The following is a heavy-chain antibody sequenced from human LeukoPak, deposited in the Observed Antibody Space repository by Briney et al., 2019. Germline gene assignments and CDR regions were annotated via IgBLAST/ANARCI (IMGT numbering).Heavy chain of an antibody. CDR2: INSGGSTI. J-gene: IGHJ4*02. D-gene: IGHD5-24*01. CDR3: ARGGYISY. Sequence: GGSLRLSCAASGFTFSSYEMNWVCQAPGKALEWVSYINSGGSTIYYADSVKGRFTISRDNAKNSLYLQMNSLRAEDTAVYYCARGGYISYWGQGTLVTVSS. CDR1: GFTFSSYE. V-gene: IGHV3-48*03.